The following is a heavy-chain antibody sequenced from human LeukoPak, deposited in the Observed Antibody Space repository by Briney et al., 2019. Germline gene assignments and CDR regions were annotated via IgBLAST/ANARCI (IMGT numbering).Heavy chain of an antibody. V-gene: IGHV3-23*01. CDR2: IDGSGVTT. D-gene: IGHD6-13*01. CDR1: GFTFSSNT. CDR3: TKRTPEYSSSWCLDY. J-gene: IGHJ4*02. Sequence: GGSLRLSCAASGFTFSSNTMSWVRQAPGRGLAWVSAIDGSGVTTFYADSVKGRFTISRDNSKNTLFLQVNSLRAEDTAIYYCTKRTPEYSSSWCLDYWGQGTLVTVPS.